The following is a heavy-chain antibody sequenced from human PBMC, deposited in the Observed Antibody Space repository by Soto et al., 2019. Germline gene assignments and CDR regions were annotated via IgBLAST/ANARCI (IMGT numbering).Heavy chain of an antibody. CDR2: IWYDGSNK. D-gene: IGHD3-22*01. Sequence: QVQLVESGGGVVQPGRSLRLACAASGFIFRNFGMHWVRQAPGKGLVWVAVIWYDGSNKYYADSVKGRFTISRDNTKNTLYLPMNSLRAEDTAVYHCARGNYESSGYPDYWGQGTLVTVSS. CDR3: ARGNYESSGYPDY. V-gene: IGHV3-33*01. J-gene: IGHJ4*02. CDR1: GFIFRNFG.